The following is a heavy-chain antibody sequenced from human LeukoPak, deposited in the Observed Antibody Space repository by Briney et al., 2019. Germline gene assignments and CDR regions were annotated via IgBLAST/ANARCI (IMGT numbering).Heavy chain of an antibody. Sequence: GASVKVSCKASGYTFTSYGISWVRQAPGQGLEWMGWISAYNGNTNYAQKLQGRVTMTTDTSTSTAYMELRSLRSDDTAVYYCARDGSAVKIIAAAGRSFDYWGQGTLVTVSS. D-gene: IGHD6-13*01. CDR2: ISAYNGNT. V-gene: IGHV1-18*01. J-gene: IGHJ4*02. CDR3: ARDGSAVKIIAAAGRSFDY. CDR1: GYTFTSYG.